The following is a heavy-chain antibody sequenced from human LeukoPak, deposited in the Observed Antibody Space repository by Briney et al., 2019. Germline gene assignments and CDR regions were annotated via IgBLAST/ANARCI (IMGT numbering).Heavy chain of an antibody. CDR2: IDTNTGNP. CDR3: ARDGYGDDAFDF. Sequence: ASVKVSCKASGYTSRIYAINWVRQAPGQGLEWMGWIDTNTGNPTYAQGFTGRFVFSLDTSVTTVYLQISSLKAEDTAVYYCARDGYGDDAFDFWGQGTMVTVSS. J-gene: IGHJ3*01. CDR1: GYTSRIYA. V-gene: IGHV7-4-1*02. D-gene: IGHD4-17*01.